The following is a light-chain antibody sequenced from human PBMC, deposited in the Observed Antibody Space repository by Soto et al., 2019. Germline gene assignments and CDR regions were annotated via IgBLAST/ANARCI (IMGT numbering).Light chain of an antibody. Sequence: QSVLAQPASVSGSPGQSITISCTGTSSDVGGYNFVAWYQQHPGKAPKLIIYEVTNRPSGVSDRFSGSKSGNTASLTISGLQAEDESDYYCSSYTSNRGVFGTGTRSPS. CDR1: SSDVGGYNF. J-gene: IGLJ1*01. V-gene: IGLV2-14*01. CDR3: SSYTSNRGV. CDR2: EVT.